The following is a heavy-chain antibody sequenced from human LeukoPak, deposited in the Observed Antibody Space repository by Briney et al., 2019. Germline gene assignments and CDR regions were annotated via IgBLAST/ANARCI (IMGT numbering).Heavy chain of an antibody. D-gene: IGHD3-3*01. CDR1: GGTFSSYA. Sequence: SVKVSCKASGGTFSSYAISWVRQAPGQGLEWMGGIIPIFGTANYAQKFQGRVTITADESTSTAYMELSSLRSEDTAVYYCARGKTIFGVVIHWFDPWGQGTLVTVSS. V-gene: IGHV1-69*13. CDR3: ARGKTIFGVVIHWFDP. J-gene: IGHJ5*02. CDR2: IIPIFGTA.